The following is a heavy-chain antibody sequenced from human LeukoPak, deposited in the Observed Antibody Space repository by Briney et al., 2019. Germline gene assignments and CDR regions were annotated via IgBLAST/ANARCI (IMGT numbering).Heavy chain of an antibody. J-gene: IGHJ4*02. CDR1: GYTFTGYY. CDR2: INPNSGGT. D-gene: IGHD3-9*01. Sequence: ASVKVSCNASGYTFTGYYMHWVRQAPGQGLEWMGWINPNSGGTNYAQKFQGRVTMTRDTSISTAYMELSRLRSDDTAVYYCARERQRYFGPDYWGQGTLVTVSS. V-gene: IGHV1-2*02. CDR3: ARERQRYFGPDY.